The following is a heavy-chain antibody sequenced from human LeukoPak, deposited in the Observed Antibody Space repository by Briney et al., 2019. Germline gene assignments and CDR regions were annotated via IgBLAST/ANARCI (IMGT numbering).Heavy chain of an antibody. CDR3: VKDMDRGGDCYGWGFFDY. D-gene: IGHD2-21*02. J-gene: IGHJ4*02. CDR2: ISGSGGST. V-gene: IGHV3-23*01. CDR1: GFTFSSYA. Sequence: PGGSLRLSCAASGFTFSSYAMSWVRQAPGKGLEWVSAISGSGGSTYYTDSVKGRFTISRDNSKNTLYLQMNSLRAEDTAVYSCVKDMDRGGDCYGWGFFDYWGQGTLVTVSS.